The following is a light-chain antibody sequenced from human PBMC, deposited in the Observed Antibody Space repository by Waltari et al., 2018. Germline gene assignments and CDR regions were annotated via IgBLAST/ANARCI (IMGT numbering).Light chain of an antibody. CDR3: QQFGSSVMYT. J-gene: IGKJ2*01. CDR1: QSVSRSR. V-gene: IGKV3-20*01. Sequence: EVVLTQSPGTRSLSPGARATLSCRASQSVSRSRIAWYLHRPGQAPRLLIYGASGRATSIPARFSGSGPGTDFSLSISRLEPEDFAEYYCQQFGSSVMYTFGQGTKLEIK. CDR2: GAS.